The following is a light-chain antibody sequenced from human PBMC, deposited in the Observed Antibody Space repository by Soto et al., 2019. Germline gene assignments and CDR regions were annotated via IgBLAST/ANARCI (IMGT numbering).Light chain of an antibody. V-gene: IGKV3-20*01. J-gene: IGKJ1*01. Sequence: EIVLTQSPGTLSLSPGKRATVSCRASQSISSSYLAWYQQRPGQAPRLLIYGASSRATGIPDRFSGSGSGTEFTLTISRLEPEDFAVYYCQQYGSSSWTFGQGTKV. CDR1: QSISSSY. CDR2: GAS. CDR3: QQYGSSSWT.